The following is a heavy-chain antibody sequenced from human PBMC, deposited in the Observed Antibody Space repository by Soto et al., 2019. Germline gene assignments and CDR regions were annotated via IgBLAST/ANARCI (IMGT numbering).Heavy chain of an antibody. Sequence: GGSLRLSCAASGFTFSSYWMSWVRQAPGKGLEWVANIKQDGSEKYYADSVKGRFTISRDNAKNSLYLQMNSLRDEDTAVYYCARDLLVADLGGFDYWGQGTLVTVSS. CDR3: ARDLLVADLGGFDY. D-gene: IGHD5-12*01. J-gene: IGHJ4*02. CDR2: IKQDGSEK. V-gene: IGHV3-7*01. CDR1: GFTFSSYW.